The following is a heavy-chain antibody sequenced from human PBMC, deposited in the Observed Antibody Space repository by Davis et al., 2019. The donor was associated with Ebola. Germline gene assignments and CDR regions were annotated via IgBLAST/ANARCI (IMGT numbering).Heavy chain of an antibody. D-gene: IGHD5-18*01. J-gene: IGHJ3*02. CDR3: ARDFHRYSPFGAFDI. CDR2: IIPIFGTA. CDR1: GGTFSSYA. Sequence: SVKVSCKASGGTFSSYAISWVRQAPGQGLEWMGGIIPIFGTANYAQKFQGRVTITADESTSTAYMELSSLRSEDTAVYYCARDFHRYSPFGAFDIWGQRTMVTVSS. V-gene: IGHV1-69*13.